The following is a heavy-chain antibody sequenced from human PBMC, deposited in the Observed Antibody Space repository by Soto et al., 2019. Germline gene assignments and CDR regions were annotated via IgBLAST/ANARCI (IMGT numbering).Heavy chain of an antibody. Sequence: ESLKISCKGSGYTFTNYWIGWVRQMPGKGLEWMGIIYPGDSDTKYNPSFQGQVTISADKSITTTYLQWSSLKAPDTAIYYCAASIFYYGMDVWGQGTTVTVSS. CDR2: IYPGDSDT. CDR1: GYTFTNYW. J-gene: IGHJ6*02. CDR3: AASIFYYGMDV. V-gene: IGHV5-51*01.